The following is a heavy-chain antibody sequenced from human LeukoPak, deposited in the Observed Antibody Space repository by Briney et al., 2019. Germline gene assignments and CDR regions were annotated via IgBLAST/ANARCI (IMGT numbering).Heavy chain of an antibody. J-gene: IGHJ6*02. Sequence: SETLSLTCTVSGGSISSYYWSWIRQPPGKGLEWIGYIYYSGSTNYNPSLKSRATISVDTSKNQFSLKLSSVTAADTAVYYCAAAAPQRYYYGMDVWGQGTTVTVSS. D-gene: IGHD6-25*01. CDR3: AAAAPQRYYYGMDV. CDR2: IYYSGST. V-gene: IGHV4-59*01. CDR1: GGSISSYY.